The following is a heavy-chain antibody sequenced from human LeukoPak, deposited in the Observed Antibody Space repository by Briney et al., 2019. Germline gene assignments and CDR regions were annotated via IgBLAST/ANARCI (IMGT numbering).Heavy chain of an antibody. CDR2: TSWNSGSI. V-gene: IGHV3-9*03. J-gene: IGHJ4*02. Sequence: GRSLRLSCAASGFTFDDYAMHWVRQAPGKGLEWVSGTSWNSGSIGYADSVKGRFTISRDNAKNSLYLQMNSLRAEDMTLYYCAKAGQSSGLVSAPFDYWGQGTLVTVSS. CDR1: GFTFDDYA. D-gene: IGHD6-19*01. CDR3: AKAGQSSGLVSAPFDY.